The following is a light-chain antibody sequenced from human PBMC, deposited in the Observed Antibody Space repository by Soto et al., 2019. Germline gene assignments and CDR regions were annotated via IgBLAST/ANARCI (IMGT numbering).Light chain of an antibody. CDR2: EGN. Sequence: QSALTQPASVSGSPGQSVTISCTATSSDVGSYNFVSWYQQHPGKAPKLMIYEGNKRPSGVSNRFSGSKSGNTASLTVSGRQAADEADYYCCSYAGSSTFLVFGGGTKLTVL. CDR1: SSDVGSYNF. CDR3: CSYAGSSTFLV. J-gene: IGLJ2*01. V-gene: IGLV2-23*03.